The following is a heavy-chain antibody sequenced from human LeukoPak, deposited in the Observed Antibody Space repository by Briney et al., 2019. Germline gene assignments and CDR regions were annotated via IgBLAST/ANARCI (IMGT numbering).Heavy chain of an antibody. J-gene: IGHJ5*02. D-gene: IGHD5-18*01. CDR2: ISSSSSYI. V-gene: IGHV3-21*01. CDR3: ASSIVDTAMAFDWFDP. CDR1: GFTFSSYS. Sequence: PGGSLRLSCAASGFTFSSYSMNWVRQAPGKGLEWVSSISSSSSYIYYADSVKGRFTISRDNAKNSLYLQMNSLRAEDTAVYYCASSIVDTAMAFDWFDPWGQGTLVTVSS.